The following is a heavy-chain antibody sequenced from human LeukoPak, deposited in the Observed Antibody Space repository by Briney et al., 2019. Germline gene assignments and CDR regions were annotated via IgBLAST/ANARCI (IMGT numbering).Heavy chain of an antibody. J-gene: IGHJ5*01. D-gene: IGHD5-12*01. CDR3: VRHDGRGGATMGAFDS. CDR2: VYYGRTT. CDR1: GFIFSSHA. Sequence: GSLRLSCAASGFIFSSHAMSWIRQSPGKGLEWIGTVYYGRTTYYNPSLDGRVTISLDTSANHFSLQLNSVTAADTAVYYCVRHDGRGGATMGAFDSWGQGSLVTVSS. V-gene: IGHV4-39*01.